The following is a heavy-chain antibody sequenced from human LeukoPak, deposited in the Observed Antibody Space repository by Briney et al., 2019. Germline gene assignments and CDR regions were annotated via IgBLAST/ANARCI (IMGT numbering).Heavy chain of an antibody. V-gene: IGHV4-4*07. J-gene: IGHJ3*02. D-gene: IGHD6-13*01. Sequence: PSETLSLTCTVSGGSISSDYWSWIRQPAGKGLEWIGRIYTSGSTNYNPSLKSRVTMSVDTSKNQFSLKLTSVTAADTAVYYCARDAIAAASINAFDIWGQGTMVTVSS. CDR2: IYTSGST. CDR1: GGSISSDY. CDR3: ARDAIAAASINAFDI.